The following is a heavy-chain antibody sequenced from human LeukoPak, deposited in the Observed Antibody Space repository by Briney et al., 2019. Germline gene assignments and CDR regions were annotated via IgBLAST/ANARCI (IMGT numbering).Heavy chain of an antibody. CDR1: GGSISSGGYY. V-gene: IGHV4-31*03. D-gene: IGHD3-10*01. CDR2: IYYSGST. Sequence: PSQTLSLTCTVSGGSISSGGYYWSWIRQHPGKGLEWIGYIYYSGSTYYNPSLKSRVTISVDTSKNQFTLKLSPVTAADTAVYYCARGPALSITMVRGSPPTEWGQGTLVTVSS. J-gene: IGHJ4*02. CDR3: ARGPALSITMVRGSPPTE.